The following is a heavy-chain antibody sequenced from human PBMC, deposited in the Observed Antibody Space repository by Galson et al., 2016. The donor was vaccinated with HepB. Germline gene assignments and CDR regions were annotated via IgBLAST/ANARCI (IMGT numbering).Heavy chain of an antibody. CDR1: GGSISSNTYY. J-gene: IGHJ5*02. D-gene: IGHD2-8*01. CDR2: IYYSGST. Sequence: SETLSLTCTVSGGSISSNTYYWGWIRQPPGKGLKWIGSIYYSGSTYYNPSLKSRVTISVDTSKNQFSLKLSSVTAADTAVYYCAGPGFGLILYGFDPWGQGTLVTVSS. CDR3: AGPGFGLILYGFDP. V-gene: IGHV4-39*01.